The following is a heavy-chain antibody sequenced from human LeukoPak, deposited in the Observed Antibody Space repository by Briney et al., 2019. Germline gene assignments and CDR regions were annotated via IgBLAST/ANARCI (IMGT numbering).Heavy chain of an antibody. Sequence: PSETLSLTCTVSGGSISSYYWSWNRQPPGKGLEWIGHIHYSGSTNYNPSLKSRVTMSVDTSKNQFSLKLSSVIAADTAVYYCARVYSSGWFWFDPWGQGTPVTVSS. CDR2: IHYSGST. J-gene: IGHJ5*02. V-gene: IGHV4-59*01. CDR3: ARVYSSGWFWFDP. CDR1: GGSISSYY. D-gene: IGHD6-19*01.